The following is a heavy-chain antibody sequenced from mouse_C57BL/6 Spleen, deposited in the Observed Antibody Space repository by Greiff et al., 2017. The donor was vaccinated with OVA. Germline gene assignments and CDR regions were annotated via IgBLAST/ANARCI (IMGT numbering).Heavy chain of an antibody. D-gene: IGHD4-1*02. CDR1: GFTFSDYG. Sequence: EVMLVESGGGLVKPGGSLKLSCAASGFTFSDYGMHWVRQAPEKGLEWVAYISSGSSTIYYADTVKGRFTISRDNAKNTLFLQMTSLRSEDTAMYYCARNVVVQLGFDYWGQGTTLTVSS. CDR2: ISSGSSTI. V-gene: IGHV5-17*01. J-gene: IGHJ2*01. CDR3: ARNVVVQLGFDY.